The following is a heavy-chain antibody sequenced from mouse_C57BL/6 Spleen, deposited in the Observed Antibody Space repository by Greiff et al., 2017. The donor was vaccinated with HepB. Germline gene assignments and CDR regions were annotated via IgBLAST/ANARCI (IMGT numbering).Heavy chain of an antibody. V-gene: IGHV1-18*01. CDR3: ARSDYGSGAWFAY. CDR2: INPNNGGT. J-gene: IGHJ3*01. Sequence: EVQLQQSGPELMKPGASVKIPCKASGYTFTDYNMDWVKQSHGKSLEWIGDINPNNGGTIYNQKFKGKATLTVDKSSSTAYMELRSLTSEDTAVYYCARSDYGSGAWFAYWGQGTLVTVSA. D-gene: IGHD1-1*01. CDR1: GYTFTDYN.